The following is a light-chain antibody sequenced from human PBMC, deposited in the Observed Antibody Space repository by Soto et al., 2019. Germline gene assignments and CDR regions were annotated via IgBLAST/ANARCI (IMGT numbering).Light chain of an antibody. CDR3: SSYTSSSTRV. CDR1: SSDVGGYNY. CDR2: DVS. V-gene: IGLV2-14*01. J-gene: IGLJ1*01. Sequence: QSALTQPASVSGSPGQSITISCTGTSSDVGGYNYVSWYQQHPGKAPKLMIYDVSTRPSGVSNRFSGSKSGNTASLSISGLQAEEEADYYCSSYTSSSTRVFGTGTKVTVL.